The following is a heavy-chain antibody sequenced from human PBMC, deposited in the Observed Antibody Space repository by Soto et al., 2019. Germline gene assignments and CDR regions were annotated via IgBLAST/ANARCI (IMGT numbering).Heavy chain of an antibody. J-gene: IGHJ3*02. CDR3: ARGNYAFDI. Sequence: QVQLQESGPGLVKPSETLSLTCTVSGGSISSYYWSWIRQPPGKGLEWIGYIYYSGSTNYNPSLMSRVTISVDTSKNQFSLKLSSVTAADTAVYYCARGNYAFDIWGQGTMVTVSS. D-gene: IGHD1-7*01. CDR2: IYYSGST. V-gene: IGHV4-59*01. CDR1: GGSISSYY.